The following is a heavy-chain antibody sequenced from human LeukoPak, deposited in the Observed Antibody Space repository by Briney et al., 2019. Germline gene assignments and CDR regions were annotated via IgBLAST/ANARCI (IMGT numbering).Heavy chain of an antibody. V-gene: IGHV4-39*01. CDR1: GGSISSSSYY. Sequence: SETLSLTCTVSGGSISSSSYYWGWIRQPPGKGLEWIGSIYYSGSTYYNPSLKSRVTISVDTSKNQFSLKLISVTAADTAVYYCARFRSPMAPLDYWGQGTLVTVSS. D-gene: IGHD3-10*01. CDR3: ARFRSPMAPLDY. J-gene: IGHJ4*02. CDR2: IYYSGST.